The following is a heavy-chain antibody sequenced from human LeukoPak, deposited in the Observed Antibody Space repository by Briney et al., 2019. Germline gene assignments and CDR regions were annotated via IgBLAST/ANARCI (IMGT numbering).Heavy chain of an antibody. Sequence: GGSLRLSCAASGFTFSSYGMHWVRQAPGKGLEWMTFIRYDGSNKYYADSVKGRFTISRDNSKNTMYLQMNSLRAEDTAVYYCAKEGYSSRENHFYYMDVWGKGTTVTVPS. CDR3: AKEGYSSRENHFYYMDV. CDR1: GFTFSSYG. V-gene: IGHV3-30*02. D-gene: IGHD6-13*01. CDR2: IRYDGSNK. J-gene: IGHJ6*03.